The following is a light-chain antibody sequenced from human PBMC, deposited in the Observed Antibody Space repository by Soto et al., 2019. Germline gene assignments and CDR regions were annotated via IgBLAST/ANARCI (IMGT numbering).Light chain of an antibody. CDR3: SSYTSSSIL. CDR1: SSDVGGYNY. V-gene: IGLV2-14*01. CDR2: EVS. Sequence: QSALTQPASVSGSPGQSITIPCTGTSSDVGGYNYVSWYQQHPGKAPKLMIYEVSNRPSGVSNRFSGSKSGNTASLTISGLQAEDEADYYCSSYTSSSILFGTGTKVTVL. J-gene: IGLJ1*01.